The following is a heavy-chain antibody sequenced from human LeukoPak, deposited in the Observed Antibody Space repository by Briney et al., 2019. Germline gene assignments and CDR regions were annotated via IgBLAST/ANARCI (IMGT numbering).Heavy chain of an antibody. V-gene: IGHV1-69*05. Sequence: ASVKVSCKASGGTFSSYAISWVRQAPGRGLEWMGGIIPIFGTANYAQKFQGRVTITTDESTSTAYMELSSLRSEDTAVYYCARDRIVVVPAANDYYYMDVWGKGTTVTVSS. CDR2: IIPIFGTA. D-gene: IGHD2-2*01. J-gene: IGHJ6*03. CDR1: GGTFSSYA. CDR3: ARDRIVVVPAANDYYYMDV.